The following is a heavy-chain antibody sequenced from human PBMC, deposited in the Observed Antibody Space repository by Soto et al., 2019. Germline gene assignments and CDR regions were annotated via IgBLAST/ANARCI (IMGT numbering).Heavy chain of an antibody. CDR3: ARHLVFGYYYYYYGMDV. J-gene: IGHJ6*02. CDR1: GYSFTIYC. Sequence: PGESLKISCKGSGYSFTIYCISWVLQMPGKGLEWMGRIDPSDSYTNYSPSFQGHVTISADKSISTAYLQWSSLKASDTAMYYCARHLVFGYYYYYYGMDVWGQGTTVTVSS. V-gene: IGHV5-10-1*01. D-gene: IGHD3-3*01. CDR2: IDPSDSYT.